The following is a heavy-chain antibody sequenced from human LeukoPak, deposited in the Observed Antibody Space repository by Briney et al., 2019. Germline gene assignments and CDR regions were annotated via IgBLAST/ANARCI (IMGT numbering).Heavy chain of an antibody. D-gene: IGHD5-24*01. CDR1: GFTFDDYM. J-gene: IGHJ4*02. CDR3: AREGGDGYNTDFDY. Sequence: GGSLRLSCAASGFTFDDYMMHWVRQAPGKGLEWVAVISYDGSNKYYADSVKGRFTISRDNSKNTLYLQMNSLRAEDTAVYYCAREGGDGYNTDFDYWGQGTLVTVSS. V-gene: IGHV3-30-3*01. CDR2: ISYDGSNK.